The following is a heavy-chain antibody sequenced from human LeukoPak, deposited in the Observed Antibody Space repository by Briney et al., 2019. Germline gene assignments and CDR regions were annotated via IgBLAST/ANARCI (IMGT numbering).Heavy chain of an antibody. CDR3: ARDHWGYVFDY. Sequence: GGSLRLSCVASGFTFTSYSMNWVRQAPGKGLEWVSSISSSSTNIYYADPVKGRFTISRDNAKNTVYLQMNSLRADDTAVYYCARDHWGYVFDYWGQGILVTVSS. CDR1: GFTFTSYS. CDR2: ISSSSTNI. J-gene: IGHJ4*02. V-gene: IGHV3-21*01. D-gene: IGHD7-27*01.